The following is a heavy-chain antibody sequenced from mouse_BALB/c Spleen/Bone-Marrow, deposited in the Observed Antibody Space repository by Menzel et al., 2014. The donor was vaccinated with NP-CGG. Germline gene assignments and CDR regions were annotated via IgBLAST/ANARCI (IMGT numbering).Heavy chain of an antibody. V-gene: IGHV4-1*02. D-gene: IGHD2-1*01. CDR2: INPDSSTI. Sequence: EVQGVESGGGLVQPGGSLKLSCAASGFDFSRYWMSWVRQAPGKGLEWIGEINPDSSTINYTPSLKDKFIISSDNAKNTLYLQVSKVRSEDTALYYCARQGYYGKGDYWGQGTTLTVSS. CDR3: ARQGYYGKGDY. J-gene: IGHJ2*01. CDR1: GFDFSRYW.